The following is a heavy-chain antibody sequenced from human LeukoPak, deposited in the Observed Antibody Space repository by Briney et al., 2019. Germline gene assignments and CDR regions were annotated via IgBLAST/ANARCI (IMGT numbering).Heavy chain of an antibody. CDR3: AREQPNYYDSSGYYRTHDAFDI. Sequence: SETLSLTCTVSGGSISSYYWSWVRQPPGKGLEWIGYIYYSGSTNYNPSLKSRVTTSVDTSKNQFSLKLSSVTAADTAVYYCAREQPNYYDSSGYYRTHDAFDIWGQGTMVTVSS. CDR1: GGSISSYY. V-gene: IGHV4-59*01. CDR2: IYYSGST. J-gene: IGHJ3*02. D-gene: IGHD3-22*01.